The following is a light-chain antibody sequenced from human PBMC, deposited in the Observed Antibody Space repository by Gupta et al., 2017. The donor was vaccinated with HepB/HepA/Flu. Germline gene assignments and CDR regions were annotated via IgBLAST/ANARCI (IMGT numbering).Light chain of an antibody. CDR1: SLRSYY. CDR2: GKN. V-gene: IGLV3-19*01. Sequence: SSELTQDPAVSVALGQTVRITCQGDSLRSYYASWYQQKPGQGPVLVIYGKNSRPSGIPDRFSGSSSGTKASLTINWAQAEDEADYYCTSRDSSGNQGVFGGGTKLTVL. J-gene: IGLJ3*02. CDR3: TSRDSSGNQGV.